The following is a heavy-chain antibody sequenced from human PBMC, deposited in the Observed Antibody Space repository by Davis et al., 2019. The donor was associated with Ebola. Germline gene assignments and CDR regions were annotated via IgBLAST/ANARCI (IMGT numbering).Heavy chain of an antibody. CDR2: VYGGDT. CDR3: ARGGRWYDIMTEASLMDV. V-gene: IGHV3-53*01. Sequence: GESLKISCDASGFTVRNTHMTWVRQAPGKGLEWVSGVYGGDTHYADSVKGRFTISSDNSKNTLHLQMNSLRVEDAAVYYCARGGRWYDIMTEASLMDVWGKGTTVAVSS. D-gene: IGHD3-9*01. J-gene: IGHJ6*04. CDR1: GFTVRNTH.